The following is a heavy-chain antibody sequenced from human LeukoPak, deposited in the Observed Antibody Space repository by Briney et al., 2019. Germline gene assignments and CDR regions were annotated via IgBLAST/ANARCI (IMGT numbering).Heavy chain of an antibody. V-gene: IGHV1-18*01. CDR2: ISAYNGNT. J-gene: IGHJ4*02. Sequence: ASVKVSCKASGYTFTSYGISWVRQAPGQGLEWMGWISAYNGNTNYAQKLQGRVTMTTDTSTSTAYMELRSLRSDDTAVYYCARIPLGYYDFWSGYYYFDYWGKGTLVTVSS. CDR3: ARIPLGYYDFWSGYYYFDY. CDR1: GYTFTSYG. D-gene: IGHD3-3*01.